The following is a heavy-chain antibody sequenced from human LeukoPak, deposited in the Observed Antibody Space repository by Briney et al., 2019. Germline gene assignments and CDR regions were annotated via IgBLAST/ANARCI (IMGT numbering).Heavy chain of an antibody. Sequence: PSETLSLTCTVSGGSVSSGTYYWSWIRQPPGKGLEWIGYIYYSGSTNYNPSLKSRVTISVDTSKNQFSLKLNSVTAADTAVYYSARDRVRGNSNPFFDYWGQGTLVTVSS. D-gene: IGHD4-11*01. CDR2: IYYSGST. CDR3: ARDRVRGNSNPFFDY. V-gene: IGHV4-61*01. CDR1: GGSVSSGTYY. J-gene: IGHJ4*02.